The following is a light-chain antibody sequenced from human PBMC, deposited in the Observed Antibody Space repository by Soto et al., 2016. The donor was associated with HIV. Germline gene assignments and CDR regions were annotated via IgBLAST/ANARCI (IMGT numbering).Light chain of an antibody. Sequence: DIQMTQSPSSLSASVGDRVTITCRASQDIRNDLGWYQQKPGKAPKRLLYAASSLQSGVPSRFSGSGSGTEFTLTISSLQPGDFASYYCQQYYSSSWTFGQGTKVEIK. CDR3: QQYYSSSWT. CDR2: AAS. CDR1: QDIRND. J-gene: IGKJ1*01. V-gene: IGKV1-17*01.